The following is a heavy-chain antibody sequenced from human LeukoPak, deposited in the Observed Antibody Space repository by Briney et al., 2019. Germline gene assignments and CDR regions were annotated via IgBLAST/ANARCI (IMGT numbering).Heavy chain of an antibody. J-gene: IGHJ4*02. CDR3: ARDLRSSGSYSFDY. CDR2: INPNSGGT. Sequence: ASVKVSCKASGYTFTSYGISWVRQAPGQGLEWMGWINPNSGGTNYAQKFQGRVTMTRDTSTSTVYMELSSLRSEDTAVYYCARDLRSSGSYSFDYWGQGTLVTVSS. V-gene: IGHV1-18*01. CDR1: GYTFTSYG. D-gene: IGHD1-26*01.